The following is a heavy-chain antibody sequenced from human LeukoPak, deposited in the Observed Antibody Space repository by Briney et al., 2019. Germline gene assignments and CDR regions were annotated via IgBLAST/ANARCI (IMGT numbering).Heavy chain of an antibody. CDR2: IRYDGSNK. D-gene: IGHD6-19*01. CDR1: GFTFSSYA. CDR3: AKGGAQWLGQQSFDY. Sequence: GGSLRLSCAASGFTFSSYAMHWVRQAPGKGLEWVAFIRYDGSNKYYADSVKGRFTISRDNSKNTLYLQMNSLRAEDTAVYYCAKGGAQWLGQQSFDYWGQGTLVTVSS. J-gene: IGHJ4*02. V-gene: IGHV3-30*02.